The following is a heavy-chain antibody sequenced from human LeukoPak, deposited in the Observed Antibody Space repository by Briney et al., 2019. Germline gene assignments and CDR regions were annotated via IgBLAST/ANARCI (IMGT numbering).Heavy chain of an antibody. D-gene: IGHD2-15*01. CDR1: GFTFSSYG. CDR3: ARDRLYCSGGSCYSNFDY. J-gene: IGHJ4*02. CDR2: IWYDGSNK. V-gene: IGHV3-33*01. Sequence: SGASLRLSRAASGFTFSSYGMHWVRQAPGKGLEWVAVIWYDGSNKYYADSVKGRFTISRDNSKNTLYLQMNSLRAEDTAVYYCARDRLYCSGGSCYSNFDYWGQGTLVTVS.